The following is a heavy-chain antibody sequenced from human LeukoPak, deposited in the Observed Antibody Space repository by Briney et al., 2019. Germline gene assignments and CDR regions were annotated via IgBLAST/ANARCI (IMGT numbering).Heavy chain of an antibody. V-gene: IGHV3-23*01. D-gene: IGHD6-19*01. CDR3: AKEVRELNIAVAGTAVWFDP. Sequence: GGSLRLSCAASGFTFSSYAMSWVRQAPGKGLEWVSAISGSGGSTYYADSVKGRFTISRDNSKNTLYLQMNSRRAEDTAVYYCAKEVRELNIAVAGTAVWFDPWGQGTLVTVSS. CDR2: ISGSGGST. CDR1: GFTFSSYA. J-gene: IGHJ5*02.